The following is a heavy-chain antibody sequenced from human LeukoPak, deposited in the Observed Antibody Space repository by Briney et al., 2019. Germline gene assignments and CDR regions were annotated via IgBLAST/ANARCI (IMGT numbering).Heavy chain of an antibody. Sequence: GESLKISCKGSGYSFTSYWIGWVRQMPGKGLEWMGTIYPGGSDARYSPSFQGQVTISADKSISTAYLQWSSLKASDTAIYYCARDYTRSSPFDYWGQGTAVTVSA. D-gene: IGHD2-2*02. J-gene: IGHJ4*02. CDR2: IYPGGSDA. CDR3: ARDYTRSSPFDY. CDR1: GYSFTSYW. V-gene: IGHV5-51*01.